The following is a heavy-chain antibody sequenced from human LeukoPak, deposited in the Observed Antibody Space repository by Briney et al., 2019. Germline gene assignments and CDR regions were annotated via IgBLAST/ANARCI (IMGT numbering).Heavy chain of an antibody. CDR3: ARAQRGYSFVFEL. CDR1: GCCISPYY. V-gene: IGHV4-59*01. J-gene: IGHJ4*02. Sequence: SETLSRTGTVSGCCISPYYWSWIGQPPGKEREWMGYIYYSGITNYNPSLKSRLTISVDTSKNQFSLKLNSVTAADTALYYCARAQRGYSFVFELWGLGTLATVSS. D-gene: IGHD5-18*01. CDR2: IYYSGIT.